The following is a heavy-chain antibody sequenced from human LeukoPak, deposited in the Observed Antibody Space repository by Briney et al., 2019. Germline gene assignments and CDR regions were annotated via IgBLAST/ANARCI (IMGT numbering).Heavy chain of an antibody. CDR2: ISYDGSNK. J-gene: IGHJ6*02. Sequence: PGRSLRLSCAASGFTFSSYGMHWVRQAPGKGLEWVAVISYDGSNKYYADSLKGRFTISRDNAKNSLYLQMNSLRAEDTAVYYCARGTGGYYYGLDVWGQGTTVTVSS. CDR3: ARGTGGYYYGLDV. CDR1: GFTFSSYG. V-gene: IGHV3-30*03. D-gene: IGHD1/OR15-1a*01.